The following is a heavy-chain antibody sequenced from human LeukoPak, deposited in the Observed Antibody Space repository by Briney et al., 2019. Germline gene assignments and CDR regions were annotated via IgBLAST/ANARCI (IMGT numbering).Heavy chain of an antibody. J-gene: IGHJ4*02. V-gene: IGHV4-4*02. Sequence: SGTLSLTCAVSGGSISSSNWWSWVRQPPGKGLEWIGEIYHSGSTNYNPSLKSRVTISVDKSKNQFSLKLSSVTAADTTVYYCARVEGLGGRKIDYWGQGTLVTVSS. D-gene: IGHD1-14*01. CDR3: ARVEGLGGRKIDY. CDR1: GGSISSSNW. CDR2: IYHSGST.